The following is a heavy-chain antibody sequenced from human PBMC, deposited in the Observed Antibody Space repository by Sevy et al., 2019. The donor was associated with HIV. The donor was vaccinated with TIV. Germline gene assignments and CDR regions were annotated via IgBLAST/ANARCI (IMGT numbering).Heavy chain of an antibody. V-gene: IGHV5-51*01. J-gene: IGHJ4*02. Sequence: GESLKISCRGSGYRFYTSWIGWVRQMPGKGLEWMGMIYPGDSDTRYSPSFQDQVPFSVAKSVTTAYLQWSSLKASETAIYYCARVSDTGSFPFDFWGQGTLVTVSS. D-gene: IGHD1-26*01. CDR3: ARVSDTGSFPFDF. CDR2: IYPGDSDT. CDR1: GYRFYTSW.